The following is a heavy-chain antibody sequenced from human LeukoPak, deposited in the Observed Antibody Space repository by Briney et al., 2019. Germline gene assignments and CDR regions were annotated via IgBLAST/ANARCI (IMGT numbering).Heavy chain of an antibody. J-gene: IGHJ6*03. CDR3: ASLTGTTDYYYYYMDV. V-gene: IGHV4-34*01. CDR1: GGSFSGYY. D-gene: IGHD1-20*01. Sequence: SETLSLTCAVYGGSFSGYYWSWIRQPPGEGLEWIGEINHSGSTNYNPSLKSRVTISVDTSKNQFSLKLTSVTAADTAVYYCASLTGTTDYYYYYMDVWSKGTTVTASS. CDR2: INHSGST.